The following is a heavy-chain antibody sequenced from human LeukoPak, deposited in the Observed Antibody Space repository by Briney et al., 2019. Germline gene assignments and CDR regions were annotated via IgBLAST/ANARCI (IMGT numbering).Heavy chain of an antibody. Sequence: SETLSLTCAVYGGSFSGYYWSWIRQPPGKGLEWIGEINHSGSTNYNPSLKSRVTISVDTSKNQFSLKLSSVTAADTAVYYCARTLSEGYDFWSGYYIDVGPSHFDYWGQGTLVTVSS. CDR1: GGSFSGYY. CDR2: INHSGST. CDR3: ARTLSEGYDFWSGYYIDVGPSHFDY. D-gene: IGHD3-3*01. J-gene: IGHJ4*02. V-gene: IGHV4-34*01.